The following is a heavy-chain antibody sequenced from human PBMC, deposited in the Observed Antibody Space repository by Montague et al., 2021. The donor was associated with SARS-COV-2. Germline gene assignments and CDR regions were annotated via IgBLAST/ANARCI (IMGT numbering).Heavy chain of an antibody. V-gene: IGHV4-39*01. Sequence: SETLSLTCTVYGGSISSSSYYWGWIRQPQGQGLEWIGSINYSGSTYYNPYLKSRVTISADTSKNQFYLKLSSVTAADTAVYYCARHFTGAFVRWLRPRGGVDYWGKGTLVTVSS. CDR2: INYSGST. D-gene: IGHD5-24*01. CDR3: ARHFTGAFVRWLRPRGGVDY. J-gene: IGHJ4*02. CDR1: GGSISSSSYY.